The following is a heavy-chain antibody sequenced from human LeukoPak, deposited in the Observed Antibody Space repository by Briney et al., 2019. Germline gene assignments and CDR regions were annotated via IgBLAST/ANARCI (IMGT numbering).Heavy chain of an antibody. CDR1: GYTFTGYY. CDR2: INPNSGGT. D-gene: IGHD3-10*01. J-gene: IGHJ6*03. Sequence: ASVKVSCKASGYTFTGYYMHWVRQAPRQGLEWMGRINPNSGGTNYAQKFQGRVTMTRDTSISTAYMELSRLRSDDTAVYYCARDRVEAHDYYYYYMDVWGKGTTVTVSS. CDR3: ARDRVEAHDYYYYYMDV. V-gene: IGHV1-2*06.